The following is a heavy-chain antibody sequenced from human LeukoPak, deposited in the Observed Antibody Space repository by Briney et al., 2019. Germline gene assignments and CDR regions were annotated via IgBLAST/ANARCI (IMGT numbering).Heavy chain of an antibody. CDR3: ARQDRIAARPGAFFDY. V-gene: IGHV4-39*01. J-gene: IGHJ4*02. CDR1: GGSISSSSYF. CDR2: IYYSGST. D-gene: IGHD6-6*01. Sequence: SETLSLTCTVSGGSISSSSYFWGWIRQPPGKGLEWIVSIYYSGSTYYNPSLKSRVTISVDMSKNQFSLKLSSVTAADTAVYYCARQDRIAARPGAFFDYWGQGTLVTVSS.